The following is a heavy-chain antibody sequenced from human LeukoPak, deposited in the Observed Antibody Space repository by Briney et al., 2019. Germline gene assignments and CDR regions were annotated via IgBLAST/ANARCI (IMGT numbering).Heavy chain of an antibody. CDR3: AKDLAAVARGYFDY. J-gene: IGHJ4*02. D-gene: IGHD6-19*01. CDR1: GFTFSSYG. V-gene: IGHV3-30*18. Sequence: PGGSLRLSCAASGFTFSSYGMHWVRQAPGKGLEWVAVISYDGSNKYYADSVKGRFTISRDNSKNTLYLQMNSLRAEDTAVYYCAKDLAAVARGYFDYWGQGTLVTVSS. CDR2: ISYDGSNK.